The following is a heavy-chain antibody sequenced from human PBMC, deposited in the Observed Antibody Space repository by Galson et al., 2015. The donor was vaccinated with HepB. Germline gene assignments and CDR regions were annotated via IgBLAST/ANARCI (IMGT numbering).Heavy chain of an antibody. V-gene: IGHV1-2*02. CDR3: ARPAYYYGSGSYVD. D-gene: IGHD3-10*01. CDR2: INPNSGGT. CDR1: GYTFTGYY. Sequence: GYTFTGYYMHWVRQAPGQGLEWMGWINPNSGGTNYAQKFQGRVTMTRDTSISTAYMELSRLRSDDTAVYYCARPAYYYGSGSYVDWGQGTLVTVSS. J-gene: IGHJ4*02.